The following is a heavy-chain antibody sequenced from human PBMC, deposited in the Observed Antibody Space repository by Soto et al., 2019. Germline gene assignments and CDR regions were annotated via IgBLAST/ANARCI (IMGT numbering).Heavy chain of an antibody. D-gene: IGHD4-4*01. CDR1: GGSISSYY. Sequence: PSETLSLTCTVSGGSISSYYWSWIRQPPGKGLEWIGYLYYSGSTNYNPSLKSRVTISVDTSKNQFSLKLSSVTAADTAVYYCASLDDYSNYFDYWGQRTLVTVSS. V-gene: IGHV4-59*01. J-gene: IGHJ4*02. CDR2: LYYSGST. CDR3: ASLDDYSNYFDY.